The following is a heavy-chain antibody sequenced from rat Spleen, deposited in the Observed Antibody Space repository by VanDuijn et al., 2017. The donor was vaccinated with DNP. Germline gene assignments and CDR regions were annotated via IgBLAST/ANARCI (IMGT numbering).Heavy chain of an antibody. CDR2: INSAGNT. J-gene: IGHJ4*01. D-gene: IGHD4-3*01. CDR3: TSPVPSGHYVMDA. Sequence: EVQLQESGPGLVKPSQSLSLTCSVTGYSITRSYRWNWIRKFPGNKLEWMGYINSAGNTHYNPSLKSRISITRDTSKNQFFLQVNSVTTEDTATYYCTSPVPSGHYVMDAWGQGTSVTVSS. CDR1: GYSITRSYR. V-gene: IGHV3-3*01.